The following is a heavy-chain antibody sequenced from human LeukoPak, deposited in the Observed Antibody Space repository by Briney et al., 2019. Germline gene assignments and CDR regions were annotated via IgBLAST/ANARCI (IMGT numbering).Heavy chain of an antibody. CDR1: GYTFTNYA. V-gene: IGHV1-3*01. CDR2: INVGNGNT. J-gene: IGHJ5*02. D-gene: IGHD5-12*01. CDR3: ARGPTRPWFDP. Sequence: GVSVKVSCKASGYTFTNYAMHWVRQAPGQRLEWMGWINVGNGNTKYSQKFRGRVTITRDTSASTAYMELSSLRSEDTAVYYCARGPTRPWFDPWGQGTLVTVSS.